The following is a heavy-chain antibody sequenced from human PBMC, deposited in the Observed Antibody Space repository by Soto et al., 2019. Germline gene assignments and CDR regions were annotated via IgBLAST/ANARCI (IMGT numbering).Heavy chain of an antibody. D-gene: IGHD3-10*02. Sequence: QVQLVQSGAEVKEPGDSVRVSCEASGYTFTAYHIHWVRQAPGQGLEWMGWINPKFGDTTYAQDFQGRVYMTRDLSIITVYMELSRLSSDDMAIYYCARNMDYYYGRGIGNGHGDWGQGTTVTVFS. CDR2: INPKFGDT. J-gene: IGHJ6*02. V-gene: IGHV1-2*02. CDR3: ARNMDYYYGRGIGNGHGD. CDR1: GYTFTAYH.